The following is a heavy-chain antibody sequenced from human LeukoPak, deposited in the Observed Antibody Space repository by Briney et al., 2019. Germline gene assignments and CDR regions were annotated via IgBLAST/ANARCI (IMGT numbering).Heavy chain of an antibody. CDR3: VTTVTPENYFDY. D-gene: IGHD4-17*01. Sequence: GGSLRLSCAASGFTFSSYAMSWVRQAPGKGLEWVSAISGSGGSTYYADSVKGRFTISGDNSKNTLYLQMNSLRAEDTAVYYCVTTVTPENYFDYWGQGTLVTVSS. CDR2: ISGSGGST. CDR1: GFTFSSYA. J-gene: IGHJ4*02. V-gene: IGHV3-23*01.